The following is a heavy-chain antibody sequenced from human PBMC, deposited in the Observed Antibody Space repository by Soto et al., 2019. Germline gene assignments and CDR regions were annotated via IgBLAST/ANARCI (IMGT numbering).Heavy chain of an antibody. D-gene: IGHD6-13*01. CDR1: GFTFSSYA. CDR2: ISGSGGST. J-gene: IGHJ4*02. CDR3: AKVYGSSWYGAFDY. V-gene: IGHV3-23*01. Sequence: LRPSCAASGFTFSSYAMSWVRQAPGKGLEWVSAISGSGGSTYYADSVKGRFTISRDNSKNTLYLQMNSLRAEDTAVYYCAKVYGSSWYGAFDYWGQGTLVTVSS.